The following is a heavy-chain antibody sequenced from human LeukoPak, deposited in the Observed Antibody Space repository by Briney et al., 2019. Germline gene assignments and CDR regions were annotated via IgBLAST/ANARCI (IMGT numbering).Heavy chain of an antibody. V-gene: IGHV3-33*06. J-gene: IGHJ3*02. CDR2: IWYDGSNK. CDR3: AKDRAIQLWLRNKDAFDI. CDR1: GFTFSSYE. Sequence: PGGSLRLSCAASGFTFSSYEMNWVRQAPGKGLEWVAVIWYDGSNKYYADSVKGRFTISRDNSKNTLYLQMNSLRAEDTAVYYCAKDRAIQLWLRNKDAFDIWGQRTMVTVSS. D-gene: IGHD5-18*01.